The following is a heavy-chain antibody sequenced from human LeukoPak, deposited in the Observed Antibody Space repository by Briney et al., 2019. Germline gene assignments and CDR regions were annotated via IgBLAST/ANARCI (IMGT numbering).Heavy chain of an antibody. CDR3: AKDEVPGFAPWYFDY. J-gene: IGHJ4*02. CDR2: IAFDGTNI. D-gene: IGHD3-10*01. CDR1: GCRFSSYG. Sequence: PGGSLRLSCVVSGCRFSSYGMHWVRQAPGKGLEWVAVIAFDGTNIDYADSVKGRFSVSRDNSKNTLYLQMNSLRAEDTAVYYCAKDEVPGFAPWYFDYWGQGTQVTVSS. V-gene: IGHV3-30*18.